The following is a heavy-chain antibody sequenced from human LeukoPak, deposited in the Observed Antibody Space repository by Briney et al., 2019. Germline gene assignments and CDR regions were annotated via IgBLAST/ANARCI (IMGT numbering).Heavy chain of an antibody. CDR3: SVHSYGYKDHY. Sequence: ASVKVSCKASGYTFTSYYMHWVRQAPGQGLEWMGIINPSGGGTSYAQKFQGRVTMTRDTSTSTVYMELSSLRSEDTAVYYCSVHSYGYKDHYWGQGTLVTVSS. CDR1: GYTFTSYY. J-gene: IGHJ4*02. V-gene: IGHV1-46*01. CDR2: INPSGGGT. D-gene: IGHD5-18*01.